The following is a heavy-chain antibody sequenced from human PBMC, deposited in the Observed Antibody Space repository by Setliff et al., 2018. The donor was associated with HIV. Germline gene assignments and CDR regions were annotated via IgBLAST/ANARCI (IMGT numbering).Heavy chain of an antibody. J-gene: IGHJ4*01. CDR3: VRDLSLRFCQSPSLHYFDV. Sequence: SETLSLTCLVFGYSINNGYHWWWIRQSHRKGLEWIGSIYNSGRASYNPSRRSRASLSIDTSKNRFSLRLNPVTAAVTAVYYCVRDLSLRFCQSPSLHYFDVWGQGILVTVSS. V-gene: IGHV4-38-2*02. CDR1: GYSINNGYH. CDR2: IYNSGRA.